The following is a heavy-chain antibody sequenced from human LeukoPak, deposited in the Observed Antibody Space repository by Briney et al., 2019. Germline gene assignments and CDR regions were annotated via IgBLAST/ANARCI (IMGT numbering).Heavy chain of an antibody. CDR1: GFSFSSHG. CDR2: IIGGAGCT. V-gene: IGHV3-23*01. D-gene: IGHD3-3*01. Sequence: GGSLRLSCAASGFSFSSHGMSWVRQAPGKGLEWVSGIIGGAGCTYYADSVKGRFTISRDNSKNSLYLQMNSLRAEDTAIYFCARDRSAWASNNWFDPWGQGTLVTVSS. CDR3: ARDRSAWASNNWFDP. J-gene: IGHJ5*02.